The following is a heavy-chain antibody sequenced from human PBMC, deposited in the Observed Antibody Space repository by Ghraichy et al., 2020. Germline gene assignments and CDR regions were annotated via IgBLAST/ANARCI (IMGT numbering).Heavy chain of an antibody. V-gene: IGHV3-7*03. CDR2: INQDESEK. Sequence: GGSLRLSCAASGFIFSSYWMSWVRQAPGKGIEWVANINQDESEKYYVDSVKGRFTISRDYAKKSVYLQMNSLRAEDTAVYYCARENGDYGDYFDYWGQGTLVTVSS. J-gene: IGHJ4*02. CDR3: ARENGDYGDYFDY. CDR1: GFIFSSYW. D-gene: IGHD4-17*01.